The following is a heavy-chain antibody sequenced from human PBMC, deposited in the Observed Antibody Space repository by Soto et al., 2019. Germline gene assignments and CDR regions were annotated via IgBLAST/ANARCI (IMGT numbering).Heavy chain of an antibody. V-gene: IGHV1-69*06. J-gene: IGHJ5*02. Sequence: QVQLVQSGAEVKKPGSSVKVSCKASGGTFSSYAISWVRQAPGQGLAWMGGIIPIFGTANYAQKFQGRVTITADKSTSKDYMELSSLRSEDTAVYYCARAPLGMYTWFDPWGQGTLVTVSS. CDR1: GGTFSSYA. CDR2: IIPIFGTA. CDR3: ARAPLGMYTWFDP.